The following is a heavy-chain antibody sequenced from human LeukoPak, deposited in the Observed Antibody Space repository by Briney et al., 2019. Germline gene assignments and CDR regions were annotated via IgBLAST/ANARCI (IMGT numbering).Heavy chain of an antibody. CDR1: GFTLSTYA. CDR2: ISGYDGST. D-gene: IGHD3-10*01. J-gene: IGHJ4*02. CDR3: ARGAYGRFGELSFDY. Sequence: PGGSRRLSCAASGFTLSTYAMSWVRQAPGKGLEWVSGISGYDGSTFYADSVKGRFTISRDNSKNTLYLQMNSLRAEDTAVYYCARGAYGRFGELSFDYWGQGTLVTVSS. V-gene: IGHV3-23*01.